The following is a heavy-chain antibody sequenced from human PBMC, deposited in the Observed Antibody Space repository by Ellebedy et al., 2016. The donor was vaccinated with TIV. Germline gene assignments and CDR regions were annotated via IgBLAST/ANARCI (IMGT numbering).Heavy chain of an antibody. J-gene: IGHJ4*02. D-gene: IGHD4-17*01. CDR3: ARDHHGLSH. V-gene: IGHV3-48*04. CDR2: ISSSSSTI. CDR1: GFTFSSYS. Sequence: GESLKISCAASGFTFSSYSMNWVRQDPGKGLEWVSYISSSSSTIYYADSVKGRFTISRDNAKNSLYLQLNSLRAEDTAVYYCARDHHGLSHWGQGTLVTVSS.